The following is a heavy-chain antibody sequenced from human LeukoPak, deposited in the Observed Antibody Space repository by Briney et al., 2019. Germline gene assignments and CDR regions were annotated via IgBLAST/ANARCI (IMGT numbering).Heavy chain of an antibody. CDR2: ISESSYHI. CDR3: ARKVPSAQSDF. CDR1: GFTFNAYS. V-gene: IGHV3-21*01. J-gene: IGHJ4*02. Sequence: GGSLRLSCAVSGFTFNAYSMMWDRQAPGKGLEWVSSISESSYHIYYADSVKGRFTISRDNAKNSLYLQMNSLRADDTAVYYCARKVPSAQSDFWGQGTLVTVSS.